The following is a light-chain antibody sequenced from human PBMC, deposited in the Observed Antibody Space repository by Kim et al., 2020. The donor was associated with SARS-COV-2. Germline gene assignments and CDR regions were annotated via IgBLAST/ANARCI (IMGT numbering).Light chain of an antibody. J-gene: IGKJ1*01. CDR2: GAS. V-gene: IGKV3-20*01. CDR3: QQSGEG. CDR1: HSIRSSS. Sequence: EIVLTQSPGTLSLSPGERATLSCRASHSIRSSSLAWYQQKPGQAPRLLIYGASRRATGIPDRFSGSGSGTGFTLTINRMEPEDFAVYYCQQSGEGFGQGTKVDIK.